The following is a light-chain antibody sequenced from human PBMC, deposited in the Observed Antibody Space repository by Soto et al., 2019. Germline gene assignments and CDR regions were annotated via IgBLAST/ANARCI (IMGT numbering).Light chain of an antibody. CDR3: QQYENYWT. CDR1: QSISSW. Sequence: DIQMTQSPSTRSATAGDTFTITCRASQSISSWLAWYQHKPGKAPKLLIYDASNLDSGVPSRFSGSGSGTEFSLTISNLQPDDCATYYCQQYENYWTFGQGTKVDI. J-gene: IGKJ1*01. CDR2: DAS. V-gene: IGKV1-5*01.